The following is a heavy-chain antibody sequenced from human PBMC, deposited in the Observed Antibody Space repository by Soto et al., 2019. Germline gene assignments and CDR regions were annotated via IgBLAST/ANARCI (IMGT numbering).Heavy chain of an antibody. Sequence: GGSLRLSCAASGFTFTRYSMNWVRQAPGKGLEWVSSISSTTNYIYYADSMKGRFTVSRDNAKNSVYLEMNSLSAEDTAVYYCARESEDLTSNFDYWGQGTLVTVS. CDR3: ARESEDLTSNFDY. CDR2: ISSTTNYI. CDR1: GFTFTRYS. J-gene: IGHJ4*02. V-gene: IGHV3-21*01.